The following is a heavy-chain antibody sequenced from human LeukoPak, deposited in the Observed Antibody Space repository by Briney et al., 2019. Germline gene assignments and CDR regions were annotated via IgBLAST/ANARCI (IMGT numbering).Heavy chain of an antibody. D-gene: IGHD2-2*01. J-gene: IGHJ4*02. CDR3: ARSSPNFDY. CDR1: GDSVSSNSAA. V-gene: IGHV6-1*01. CDR2: TYYRSKWYN. Sequence: SQTLSLTRAISGDSVSSNSAAWNWIGQSPSRGLEWLGRTYYRSKWYNGYAISVKSRIAVNPDTSKNQFSLHLNSVTPEDTAVYYCARSSPNFDYWGQGTLVTVSS.